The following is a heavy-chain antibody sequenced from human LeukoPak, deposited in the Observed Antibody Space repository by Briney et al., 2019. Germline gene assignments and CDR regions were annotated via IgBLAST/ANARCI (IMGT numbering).Heavy chain of an antibody. D-gene: IGHD4-17*01. V-gene: IGHV3-48*01. CDR3: ARVYGDNRFDP. CDR2: ISSSSTTI. CDR1: GFTFSSYS. Sequence: GGSLRLSCAASGFTFSSYSMNWVRHAPGKGLEWVSYISSSSTTIYYADSVKGRFTIARDNAKNSLYLQMNSVRAEDTAVYYCARVYGDNRFDPWGQGTLVTVSS. J-gene: IGHJ5*02.